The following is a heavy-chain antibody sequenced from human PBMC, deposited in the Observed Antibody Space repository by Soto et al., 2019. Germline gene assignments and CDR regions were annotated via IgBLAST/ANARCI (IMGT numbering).Heavy chain of an antibody. D-gene: IGHD3-3*02. J-gene: IGHJ4*02. CDR3: AREPLFGYLEN. CDR2: ISAYNGNT. V-gene: IGHV1-18*04. Sequence: QVQLVQSGAEVKKPGAAVKVSCKTSGYTFTSYAITWVRQAPGQGLEWMGKISAYNGNTDYSEKFQGRVTMTTATSTSTAYMELWRLRSDDTAVYFCAREPLFGYLENWGQGTLVTVSS. CDR1: GYTFTSYA.